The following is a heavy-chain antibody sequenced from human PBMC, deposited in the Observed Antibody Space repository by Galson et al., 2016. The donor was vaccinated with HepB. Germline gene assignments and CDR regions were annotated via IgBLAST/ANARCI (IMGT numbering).Heavy chain of an antibody. V-gene: IGHV1-46*01. D-gene: IGHD2-2*01. CDR2: INPSGGST. CDR1: GYTFTKYY. Sequence: VKVSCKASGYTFTKYYMHWVRQAPGQGLQWLGIINPSGGSTAYAQKFQGRLNMTRDTSTSIVYMELSSLTSEDTAVYYCASSRTTSLYYFDYWGQGTLVTVSS. CDR3: ASSRTTSLYYFDY. J-gene: IGHJ4*02.